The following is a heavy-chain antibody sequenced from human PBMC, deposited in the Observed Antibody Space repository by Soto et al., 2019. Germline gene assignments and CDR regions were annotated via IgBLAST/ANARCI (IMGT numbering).Heavy chain of an antibody. CDR2: MSFDGSTK. D-gene: IGHD1-26*01. V-gene: IGHV3-33*01. CDR3: ARDWRGIVGPTDPNFDY. J-gene: IGHJ4*02. CDR1: GFIFSDYG. Sequence: QVQLVESGGGVVPPGRSLRLSCAASGFIFSDYGMHWVRQAPGKGLEWVAVMSFDGSTKRYADSVKGRFTISRDNSKNTLFLQMNSLRAEDTAVYYCARDWRGIVGPTDPNFDYWGQGTLVTVSS.